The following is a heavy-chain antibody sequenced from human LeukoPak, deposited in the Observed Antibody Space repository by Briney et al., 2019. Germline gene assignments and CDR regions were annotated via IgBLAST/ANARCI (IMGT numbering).Heavy chain of an antibody. D-gene: IGHD6-19*01. CDR1: GYTFTSCD. CDR2: MNPNRGNT. J-gene: IGHJ4*02. Sequence: ASVTVSCKASGYTFTSCDINWVRQATGQGLEWMGWMNPNRGNTGYGQSFQGRITITRDISIGTAYMELSNLTSEDTAIYYCTRGSSGRRDNWGQETLVTVSA. V-gene: IGHV1-8*01. CDR3: TRGSSGRRDN.